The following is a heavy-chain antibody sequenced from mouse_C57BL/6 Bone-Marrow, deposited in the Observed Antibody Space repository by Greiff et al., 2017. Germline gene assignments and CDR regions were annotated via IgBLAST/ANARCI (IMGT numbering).Heavy chain of an antibody. CDR3: AAFITTVDDY. Sequence: EVKLQESGPELVKPGASVKISCKASGYSFTDYNMNWVKQSNGKSLEWIGVINPNYGTTSYNQKFKGKATLTVAQSSSPAYMQLNSLTSEDSAVYYCAAFITTVDDYWGQGTTLTVSS. CDR1: GYSFTDYN. V-gene: IGHV1-39*01. CDR2: INPNYGTT. D-gene: IGHD1-1*01. J-gene: IGHJ2*01.